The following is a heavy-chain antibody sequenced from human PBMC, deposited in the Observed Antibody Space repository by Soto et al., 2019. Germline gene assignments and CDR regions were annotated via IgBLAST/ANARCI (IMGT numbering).Heavy chain of an antibody. J-gene: IGHJ6*02. CDR1: GGTFSSYA. CDR2: IIPIFGTA. V-gene: IGHV1-69*13. Sequence: GASVKVSCKASGGTFSSYAISWVRQAPGQGLEWMGGIIPIFGTANYAQKFQGRVTITADESTSTAYMELSSLRSEDTAVYYCARGSIAARPDYYYGMDVWGQGTTVTVSS. D-gene: IGHD6-6*01. CDR3: ARGSIAARPDYYYGMDV.